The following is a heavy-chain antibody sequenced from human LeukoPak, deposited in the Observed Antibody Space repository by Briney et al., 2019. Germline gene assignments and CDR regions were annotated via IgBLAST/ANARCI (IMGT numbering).Heavy chain of an antibody. Sequence: ASVKVSCKASGYTFTGYYMHWVRQAPGQGLEWMGWINPNSGGTNYAQKFQGRVTMTRDTSISTAYVELSRLRSDDTAVYYCARDRKMEIYYDFWSGRPGNYYYMDVWGKGTTVTVSS. CDR2: INPNSGGT. D-gene: IGHD3-3*01. V-gene: IGHV1-2*02. J-gene: IGHJ6*03. CDR1: GYTFTGYY. CDR3: ARDRKMEIYYDFWSGRPGNYYYMDV.